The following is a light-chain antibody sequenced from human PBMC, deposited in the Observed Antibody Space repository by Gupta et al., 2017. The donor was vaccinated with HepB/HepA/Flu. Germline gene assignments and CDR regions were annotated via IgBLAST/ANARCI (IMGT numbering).Light chain of an antibody. CDR1: SSNIGSNT. Sequence: QSVLTQPPSASGTPGQRVTISCSGSSSNIGSNTVNWYQQLPGTAQKLLIYSNNQRPSGVPDRFSGSKSGNSASLAIRGLQSEDEAEYYCEVWDDRLNGEVFGTGTKVTVL. CDR3: EVWDDRLNGEV. V-gene: IGLV1-44*01. J-gene: IGLJ1*01. CDR2: SNN.